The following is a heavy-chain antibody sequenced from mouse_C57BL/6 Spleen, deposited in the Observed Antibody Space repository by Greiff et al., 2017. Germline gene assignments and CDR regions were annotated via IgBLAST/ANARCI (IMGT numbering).Heavy chain of an antibody. J-gene: IGHJ4*01. Sequence: QVQLQQSGAELVRPGTSVKMSCKASGYTFTNYWIGWAKQRPGHGLEWIGDIYPGGGYTNYNEKFKGKATLTADKSSSTAYMQFSSLTSEDSAIYYCARYERGKGYAMDYWGQGTSVTVSS. CDR2: IYPGGGYT. CDR1: GYTFTNYW. CDR3: ARYERGKGYAMDY. D-gene: IGHD1-3*01. V-gene: IGHV1-63*01.